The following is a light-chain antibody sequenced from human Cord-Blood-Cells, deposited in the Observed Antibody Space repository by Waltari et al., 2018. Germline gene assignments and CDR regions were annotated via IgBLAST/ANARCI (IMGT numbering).Light chain of an antibody. CDR2: GAS. J-gene: IGKJ1*01. V-gene: IGKV3-15*01. Sequence: EIVMTQSPATLSVSPGERATLSCRASQSVSSNLAWYQQKPGQAPRLLIYGASTRATGIPARFSGSGSGTEFTLTISSLQSEDVAVYYWQQYNNWPPETFGQGTKVDIK. CDR3: QQYNNWPPET. CDR1: QSVSSN.